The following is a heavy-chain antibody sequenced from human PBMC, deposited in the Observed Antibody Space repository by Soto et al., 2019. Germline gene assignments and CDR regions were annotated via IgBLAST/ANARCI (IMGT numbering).Heavy chain of an antibody. CDR2: IYDSVNT. J-gene: IGHJ4*02. D-gene: IGHD3-9*01. V-gene: IGHV4-31*03. Sequence: SETLSLTCTVSGDSLSSGGHYWSWIRQHPGKGLEWIGHIYDSVNTYYSPSLRSRVTISADVSKNQSSLNLRSVTAADTAVYYCARVDHRGYFAILTDYWGQGTLVTVSS. CDR3: ARVDHRGYFAILTDY. CDR1: GDSLSSGGHY.